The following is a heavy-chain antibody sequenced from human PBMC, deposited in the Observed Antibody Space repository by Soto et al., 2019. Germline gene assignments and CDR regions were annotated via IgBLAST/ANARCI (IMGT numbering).Heavy chain of an antibody. D-gene: IGHD3-10*01. J-gene: IGHJ6*03. V-gene: IGHV3-30*18. CDR3: AKDLNSYGPYYYMDV. CDR1: GFTFSSYG. CDR2: ISYDGNNK. Sequence: GGSLRLSCAASGFTFSSYGMHWVRQAPGKGLEWVAVISYDGNNKYYADSVKGRFTISRDNSKNTLYLQMNIMRAEDTAVYYCAKDLNSYGPYYYMDVWGKGTTVTVSS.